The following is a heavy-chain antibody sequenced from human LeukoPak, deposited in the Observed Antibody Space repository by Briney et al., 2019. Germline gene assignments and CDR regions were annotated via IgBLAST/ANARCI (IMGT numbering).Heavy chain of an antibody. Sequence: GASVKVSCKASGYTFTGYYMHWVRQAPGQGLEWMGWINPNSGGTNYAQKFQGRVTMTRDTSISTAYMELSRLRSDDTAVYCCARAATESQLVLVNWFDPWGQGTLVTVSS. J-gene: IGHJ5*02. CDR1: GYTFTGYY. CDR3: ARAATESQLVLVNWFDP. V-gene: IGHV1-2*02. D-gene: IGHD6-13*01. CDR2: INPNSGGT.